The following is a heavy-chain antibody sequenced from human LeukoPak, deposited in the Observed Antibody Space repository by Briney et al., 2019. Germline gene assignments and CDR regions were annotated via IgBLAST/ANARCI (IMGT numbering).Heavy chain of an antibody. V-gene: IGHV3-74*01. Sequence: GGSLRLSCAASGFTFSSYWMHWVRQAPGKGLVWVSRINSDGSSTSYADSVKGRFTISRDNAKNTLYLQMNSLRAEDTAVYYCARERYSSSWYKGSAYGWFDPWGQGTLVTVSS. D-gene: IGHD6-13*01. CDR3: ARERYSSSWYKGSAYGWFDP. J-gene: IGHJ5*02. CDR2: INSDGSST. CDR1: GFTFSSYW.